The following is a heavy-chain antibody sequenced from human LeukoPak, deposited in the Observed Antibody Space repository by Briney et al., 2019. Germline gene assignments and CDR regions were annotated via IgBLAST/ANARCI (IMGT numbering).Heavy chain of an antibody. CDR3: ARWVIVDQVGNDY. CDR2: INPNSGGT. Sequence: APVKVSCKASGYTFTGYYMHWVRQAPGQGLEWMGRINPNSGGTNYAQKFQGRVTMTRDTSISTAYMELSRLRSDDTAVYYCARWVIVDQVGNDYWGQGTLVTVSS. V-gene: IGHV1-2*06. J-gene: IGHJ4*02. CDR1: GYTFTGYY. D-gene: IGHD3-22*01.